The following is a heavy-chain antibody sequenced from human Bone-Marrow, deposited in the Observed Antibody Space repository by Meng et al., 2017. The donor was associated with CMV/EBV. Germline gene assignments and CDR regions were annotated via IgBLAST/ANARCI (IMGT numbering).Heavy chain of an antibody. J-gene: IGHJ6*02. V-gene: IGHV3-7*01. CDR1: GFTFSDYW. CDR2: IKGDGSQM. Sequence: GESLKISCAASGFTFSDYWMSWVRQAPGKGLEWVANIKGDGSQMHYVDSVRGRFTISRDNRLSSLFLQMNSLRAEDTAVYYCAKDGGYGMDVWGQGTTVTVSS. CDR3: AKDGGYGMDV. D-gene: IGHD3-16*01.